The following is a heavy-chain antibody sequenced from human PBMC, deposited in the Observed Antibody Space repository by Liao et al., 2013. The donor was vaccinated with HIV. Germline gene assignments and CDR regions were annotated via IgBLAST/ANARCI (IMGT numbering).Heavy chain of an antibody. Sequence: QLQLQESGSGLVKPSQTLSLTCAVSGGSISSGGYSWSWIRQPPGKGLEWIGYIYHSGSTYYNPSLKSRVTISVDTSKNQFSLRLTSVTAADTAVYYCAREAYYDFWSGYYGDYYYYMDVWAKGPRSPSP. CDR1: GGSISSGGYS. D-gene: IGHD3-3*01. CDR2: IYHSGST. V-gene: IGHV4-30-2*01. CDR3: AREAYYDFWSGYYGDYYYYMDV. J-gene: IGHJ6*03.